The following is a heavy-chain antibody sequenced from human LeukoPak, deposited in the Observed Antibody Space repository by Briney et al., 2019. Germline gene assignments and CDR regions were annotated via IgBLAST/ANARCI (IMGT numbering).Heavy chain of an antibody. CDR3: ARGKFDSNGYYLDY. CDR1: GGSFSGYY. CDR2: INHTGNT. D-gene: IGHD3-22*01. J-gene: IGHJ4*02. Sequence: PSETLSLTCAVYGGSFSGYYWSWIRQPPGKGLEWTGEINHTGNTNYNPSLKSRVTISEDTPKNQFSLKLSSVTAADTAVYYCARGKFDSNGYYLDYWGQGTLVTVSS. V-gene: IGHV4-34*01.